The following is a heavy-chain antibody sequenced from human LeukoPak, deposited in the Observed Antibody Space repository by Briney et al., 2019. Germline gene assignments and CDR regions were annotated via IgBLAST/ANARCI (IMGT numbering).Heavy chain of an antibody. CDR3: AREKIYIYYDSSGYYHHWYFDL. CDR2: IYTSGST. Sequence: SETLSLTCAVSGYSISSGYYWGWIRQPPGKGLEWIGRIYTSGSTNYNPSLKSRVTMSVDTSKNQFSLKLSSVTAADTAVYYCAREKIYIYYDSSGYYHHWYFDLWGRGTLVTVSS. CDR1: GYSISSGYY. J-gene: IGHJ2*01. D-gene: IGHD3-22*01. V-gene: IGHV4-38-2*02.